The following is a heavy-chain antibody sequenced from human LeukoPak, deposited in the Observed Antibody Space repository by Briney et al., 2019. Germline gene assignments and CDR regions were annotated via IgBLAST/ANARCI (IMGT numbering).Heavy chain of an antibody. CDR1: GFTFSSYG. J-gene: IGHJ5*02. Sequence: GGSLRLSCAASGFTFSSYGMHWVRQAPGKGLEGVAVIWYDGSNKYYADSVKGRFTISRDNSKNTLYLQMNRLIAEDTAVYYCARDLVYSGYDLGMGFDPWGQGTLVTVSS. CDR3: ARDLVYSGYDLGMGFDP. V-gene: IGHV3-33*01. CDR2: IWYDGSNK. D-gene: IGHD5-12*01.